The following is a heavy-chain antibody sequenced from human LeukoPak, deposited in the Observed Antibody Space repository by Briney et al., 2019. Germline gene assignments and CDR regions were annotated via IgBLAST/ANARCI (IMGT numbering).Heavy chain of an antibody. CDR1: GYTLTELC. Sequence: PWASVKVSCKVSGYTLTELCMHWVRQAPGKGLEWMGGFDPEDGETIYAQKFQGRVTMTEDTSTDTAYMELSSLRSEDTAVYYCATSAGGYQLLYNWFDPWGQGTLVTVSS. CDR2: FDPEDGET. V-gene: IGHV1-24*01. D-gene: IGHD2-2*02. CDR3: ATSAGGYQLLYNWFDP. J-gene: IGHJ5*02.